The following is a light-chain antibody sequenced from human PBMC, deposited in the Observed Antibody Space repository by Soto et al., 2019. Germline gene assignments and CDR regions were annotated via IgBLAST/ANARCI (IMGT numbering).Light chain of an antibody. CDR3: QQYKSWPPLT. CDR2: GAS. V-gene: IGKV3-15*01. Sequence: IVMTQSPATLSVSPGDRATVSCRASQSVGGNLAWYQQKPGQAPRPLIFGASTRATGIPARFSGSGSGTEFTLAISSLQSEDFAVYYCQQYKSWPPLTFGGGTKVEIK. CDR1: QSVGGN. J-gene: IGKJ4*01.